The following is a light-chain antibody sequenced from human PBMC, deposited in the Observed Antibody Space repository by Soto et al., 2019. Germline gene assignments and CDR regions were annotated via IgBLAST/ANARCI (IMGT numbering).Light chain of an antibody. CDR3: QQRSNWPPWT. CDR2: DAS. CDR1: KSVSSY. V-gene: IGKV3-11*01. J-gene: IGKJ1*01. Sequence: EIVLTQSPATLSLSPGERATLSCRASKSVSSYLAWYQQQPGQAPRLLIYDASNRATGIPARFSGSGSGTDFTLTISSLEPEDFAVYYCQQRSNWPPWTFGQGTKVYIK.